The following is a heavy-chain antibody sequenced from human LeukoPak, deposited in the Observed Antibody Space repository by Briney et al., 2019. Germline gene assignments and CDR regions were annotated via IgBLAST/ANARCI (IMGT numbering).Heavy chain of an antibody. CDR3: ARDEATGWFDP. CDR1: VYTFTNYY. Sequence: ASVKVSCKSSVYTFTNYYMHWVRQAPGQGLKWMGILNPSSGSTAYAQKLQGRVTMTRDTSTSTVYMELSSLRSEDTAVYYCARDEATGWFDPWGQGTLVIVFS. D-gene: IGHD5-24*01. V-gene: IGHV1-46*01. CDR2: LNPSSGST. J-gene: IGHJ5*02.